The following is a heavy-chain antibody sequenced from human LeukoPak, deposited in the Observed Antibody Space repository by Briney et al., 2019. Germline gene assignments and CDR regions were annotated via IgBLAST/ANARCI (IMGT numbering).Heavy chain of an antibody. V-gene: IGHV1-46*01. J-gene: IGHJ4*02. D-gene: IGHD5-18*01. CDR1: GYTFTDYY. CDR2: IHPSGGGT. CDR3: ARMAMDPAMVTNFFDL. Sequence: VASVKISCKASGYTFTDYYMYWVRQAPGQGPECMGVIHPSGGGTTYAQKFQGRVTLTKDTATSTVYIELSSLRSDDPAVYYCARMAMDPAMVTNFFDLWGQGTLLIVSA.